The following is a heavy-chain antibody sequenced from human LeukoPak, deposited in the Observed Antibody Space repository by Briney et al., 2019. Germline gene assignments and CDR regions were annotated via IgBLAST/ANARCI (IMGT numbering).Heavy chain of an antibody. J-gene: IGHJ4*02. CDR3: AREMADLDY. CDR1: GFTFSSYG. D-gene: IGHD5-24*01. V-gene: IGHV3-30*03. CDR2: TSFDGGKK. Sequence: GGSLRLSCAASGFTFSSYGMHWVRQAPGKGLEWVAATSFDGGKKYYVDSGKGRFTISRDNSKNMLFLQMNILRPEDTAVYYCAREMADLDYWGQGTLVTVSS.